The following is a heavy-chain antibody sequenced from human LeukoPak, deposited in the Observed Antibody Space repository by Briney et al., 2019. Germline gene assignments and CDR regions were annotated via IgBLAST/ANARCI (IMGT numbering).Heavy chain of an antibody. J-gene: IGHJ6*02. CDR3: ARGGQYGSGSYYTYYYYGMDV. Sequence: SETLSLTCTVSGGSISSYYSSWIRQPAGKGLEWIGRIYTSGSTNYNPSLKSRVTMSVDTSKNQFSLKLSSVTAADTAVYYCARGGQYGSGSYYTYYYYGMDVWGQGTTVTVPS. CDR1: GGSISSYY. D-gene: IGHD3-10*01. V-gene: IGHV4-4*07. CDR2: IYTSGST.